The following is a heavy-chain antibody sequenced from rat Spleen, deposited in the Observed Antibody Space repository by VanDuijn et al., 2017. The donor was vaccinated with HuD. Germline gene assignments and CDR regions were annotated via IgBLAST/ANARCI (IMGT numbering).Heavy chain of an antibody. CDR1: GFTFSNYD. J-gene: IGHJ2*01. CDR3: TTNNGDY. Sequence: EVQLVESGGGLVQPGRSLKLSCEASGFTFSNYDMAWVRQAPTKGLEWIASISTGGGNTYYRDSVKGRFTISRDNAKSSLYLQMDSLRSEDTATYYCTTNNGDYWGQGVMVTVSS. D-gene: IGHD1-10*01. CDR2: ISTGGGNT. V-gene: IGHV5-25*01.